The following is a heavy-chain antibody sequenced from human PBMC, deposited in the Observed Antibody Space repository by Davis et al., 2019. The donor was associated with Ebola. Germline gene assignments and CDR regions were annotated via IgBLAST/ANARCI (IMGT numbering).Heavy chain of an antibody. CDR1: GYTFSNHW. CDR2: IYPGDSDS. CDR3: AILDGGSPTSSFHY. Sequence: GESLKISCKGSGYTFSNHWIGWVRQMPGKGLEWMGIIYPGDSDSMYSPSFEGQVTFSADRSVNSAYVKWESLKASDTATYYCAILDGGSPTSSFHYWGQGTQVTVSS. D-gene: IGHD3-10*01. V-gene: IGHV5-51*01. J-gene: IGHJ4*02.